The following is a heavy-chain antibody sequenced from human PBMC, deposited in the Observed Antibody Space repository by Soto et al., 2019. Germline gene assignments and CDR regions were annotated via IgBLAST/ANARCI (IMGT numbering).Heavy chain of an antibody. J-gene: IGHJ5*02. D-gene: IGHD3-3*01. V-gene: IGHV4-4*02. Sequence: TLSLTCAVSGGSISSSNWWSWVRQPPGKGLEWIGEIYHSGSTNYNPSLKSRVTISVDKSKNQFSLKLSSVTAADTAVYYCARPNSGYYDFWSGYYRDNWFDPWGQGTLVTVSS. CDR3: ARPNSGYYDFWSGYYRDNWFDP. CDR2: IYHSGST. CDR1: GGSISSSNW.